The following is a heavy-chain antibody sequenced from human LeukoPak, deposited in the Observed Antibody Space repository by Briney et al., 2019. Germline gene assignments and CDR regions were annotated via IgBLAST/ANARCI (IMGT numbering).Heavy chain of an antibody. J-gene: IGHJ6*02. V-gene: IGHV1-8*01. CDR3: ASGYSYGYPYYYYGMDV. CDR2: MNPNSGNT. D-gene: IGHD5-18*01. CDR1: GYTFTSYD. Sequence: ASVKVSCKASGYTFTSYDINWVRQATGQGLEWMGWMNPNSGNTGYAQKFQGRVTMTTDTSTSTAYMELRSLRSDDTAVYYCASGYSYGYPYYYYGMDVWGQGTTVTVSS.